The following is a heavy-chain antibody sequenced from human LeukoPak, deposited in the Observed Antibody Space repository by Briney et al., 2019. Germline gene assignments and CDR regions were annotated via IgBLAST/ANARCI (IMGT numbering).Heavy chain of an antibody. CDR3: ARRTPDYYDSSGPFDY. CDR1: GYIFTSYW. Sequence: GESLKISCKGSGYIFTSYWIGWVRQMPGKGLEWMGIIYPGDSDTRYSPSFQGQVTISADKSISTAYLQWSSLKASDTAMYYCARRTPDYYDSSGPFDYWGQGTLVTVSS. CDR2: IYPGDSDT. D-gene: IGHD3-22*01. J-gene: IGHJ4*02. V-gene: IGHV5-51*01.